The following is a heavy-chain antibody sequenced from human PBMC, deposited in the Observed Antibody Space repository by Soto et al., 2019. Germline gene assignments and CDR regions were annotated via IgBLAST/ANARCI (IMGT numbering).Heavy chain of an antibody. J-gene: IGHJ6*02. CDR2: IIPIFGTA. CDR3: ARPYCSGGSCYSYYYGMYV. V-gene: IGHV1-69*12. CDR1: GGTVSSYA. Sequence: QVQLVQSGAAVKKPGSSVKVSCKASGGTVSSYAISCVRQAPGQGLEWMGGIIPIFGTANDAQKFQGRVPNTADASTSTAYMELSSLRSEDTAVDYCARPYCSGGSCYSYYYGMYVWGQGTTVTVSS. D-gene: IGHD2-15*01.